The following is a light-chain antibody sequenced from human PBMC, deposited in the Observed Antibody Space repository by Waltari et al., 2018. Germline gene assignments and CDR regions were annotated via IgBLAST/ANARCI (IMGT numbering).Light chain of an antibody. Sequence: DIQMTQSPSSLSASVGDRVTLTCRASQGINNYLAWFQQKPGKAPKSLIYDASTLHSGVSSNFSGSGSGTDFTLTISSLQPEDVATYYCQQYNNNPPTFGGGTKVEIK. CDR3: QQYNNNPPT. CDR1: QGINNY. J-gene: IGKJ4*01. CDR2: DAS. V-gene: IGKV1-16*02.